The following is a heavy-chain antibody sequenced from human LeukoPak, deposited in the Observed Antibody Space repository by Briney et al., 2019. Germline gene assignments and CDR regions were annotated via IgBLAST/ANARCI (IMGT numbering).Heavy chain of an antibody. CDR1: GLTFRNYA. J-gene: IGHJ4*02. CDR3: AKGSGSSCYSPCDY. V-gene: IGHV3-23*01. D-gene: IGHD2-15*01. Sequence: GGSLRLSCAASGLTFRNYAMSWVRQAPGKGLEWVSVICANDGNTYYADAVKGRFTISRDNTKDTLYLQMDSLRAEDTAVYYCAKGSGSSCYSPCDYWGQGILVTVSS. CDR2: ICANDGNT.